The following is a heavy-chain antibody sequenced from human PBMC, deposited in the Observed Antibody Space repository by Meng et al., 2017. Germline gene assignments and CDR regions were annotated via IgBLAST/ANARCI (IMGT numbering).Heavy chain of an antibody. J-gene: IGHJ4*02. V-gene: IGHV4-61*01. CDR1: GGSVSSGSYY. CDR2: IYYSGST. Sequence: QVPLQEPGPGLVRPSETLSLTCTVSGGSVSSGSYYWSWIRQPPGKGLEWIGYIYYSGSTNYNPSLKSRVTISVDTSKNQFSLKLSSETAADTAVYYCARSMVRGVIIYTRTYYFDYWGQGTLVTVSS. CDR3: ARSMVRGVIIYTRTYYFDY. D-gene: IGHD3-10*01.